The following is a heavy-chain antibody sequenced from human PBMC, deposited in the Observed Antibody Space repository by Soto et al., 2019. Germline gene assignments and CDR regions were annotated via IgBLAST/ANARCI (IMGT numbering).Heavy chain of an antibody. CDR2: IYYSGST. J-gene: IGHJ4*02. Sequence: QVQLQESGPGLVKPSQTLSLTCTVSGGSISSGGYYWSWIRQHPGKGLEWIGYIYYSGSTYYNPSPKSRATIPVDTFKNPFSRKLSSVPAADAAVYYCARAYQVPAYGDYGPLLDYWGQGTLVTVSS. V-gene: IGHV4-31*03. CDR3: ARAYQVPAYGDYGPLLDY. CDR1: GGSISSGGYY. D-gene: IGHD4-17*01.